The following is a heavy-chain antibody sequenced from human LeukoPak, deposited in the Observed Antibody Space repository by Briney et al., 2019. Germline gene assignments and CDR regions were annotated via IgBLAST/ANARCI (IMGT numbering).Heavy chain of an antibody. J-gene: IGHJ5*02. Sequence: ASVKVSCKASGYTFTSYGISWVRQAPGQGLEWMGWISAYNGNTNYAQKLQGRVTMTTDTSTSTAYMELSSLRSEDTAVSYCAEVWGSYRYRPSWGQGTLVTVSS. CDR2: ISAYNGNT. V-gene: IGHV1-18*01. CDR3: AEVWGSYRYRPS. CDR1: GYTFTSYG. D-gene: IGHD3-16*02.